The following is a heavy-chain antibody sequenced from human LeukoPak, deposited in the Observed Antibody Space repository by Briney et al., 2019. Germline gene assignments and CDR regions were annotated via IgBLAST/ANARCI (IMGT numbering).Heavy chain of an antibody. Sequence: PSETLPLTCTVSGGSISSSSYYWGWIRQPPGKGLEWIGSIYYSGSTYYNPSLKSRVTISVDTSKNQFSLKLSSVTAADTAVYYCATYAYGGNLLGAFDIWGQGTMVTVSS. CDR1: GGSISSSSYY. CDR3: ATYAYGGNLLGAFDI. D-gene: IGHD4-23*01. V-gene: IGHV4-39*07. CDR2: IYYSGST. J-gene: IGHJ3*02.